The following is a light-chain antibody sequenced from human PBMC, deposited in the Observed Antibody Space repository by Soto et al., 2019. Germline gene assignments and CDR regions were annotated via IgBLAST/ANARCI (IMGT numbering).Light chain of an antibody. CDR2: EGS. V-gene: IGLV2-23*01. CDR3: CSYAGSSTPYV. CDR1: GSDVGSYNL. J-gene: IGLJ1*01. Sequence: QSALTQPASVAGAPGQSITIACTGTGSDVGSYNLVSWYQQHPGKAPKLMIYEGSKRPSGVSNRFSGSKSGNTASLTISGLQAEDEADYYCCSYAGSSTPYVFGTGTKVTVL.